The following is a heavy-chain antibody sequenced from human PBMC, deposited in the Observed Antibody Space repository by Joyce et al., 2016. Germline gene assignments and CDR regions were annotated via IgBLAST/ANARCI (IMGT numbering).Heavy chain of an antibody. Sequence: VQLVESGGGLVQPGGSLRLSCAASGVPFSTYWMHWVRQVPGQGVVWVSSINSDGSSTAYADSVKGRFTISRDNAKKTVYLQMSSLRAEDTAVYYCARELITTYYYYGMDVWGQGTTVTVSS. J-gene: IGHJ6*02. V-gene: IGHV3-74*01. CDR3: ARELITTYYYYGMDV. CDR1: GVPFSTYW. D-gene: IGHD1-1*01. CDR2: INSDGSST.